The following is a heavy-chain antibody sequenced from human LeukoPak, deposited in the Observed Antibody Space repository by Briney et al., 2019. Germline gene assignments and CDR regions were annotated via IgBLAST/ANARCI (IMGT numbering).Heavy chain of an antibody. Sequence: PGGSLRLSCAASGFTFSSYGMHWVRQAPGKGLEWVAVISYDGSNKYYVDSVKGRFTISRDNSKNTLYLQMNSLRAEDTAVYYCAKGRIQLWPRNPQQEIDYWGQGTLVTVSS. D-gene: IGHD5-18*01. CDR3: AKGRIQLWPRNPQQEIDY. CDR1: GFTFSSYG. V-gene: IGHV3-30*18. CDR2: ISYDGSNK. J-gene: IGHJ4*02.